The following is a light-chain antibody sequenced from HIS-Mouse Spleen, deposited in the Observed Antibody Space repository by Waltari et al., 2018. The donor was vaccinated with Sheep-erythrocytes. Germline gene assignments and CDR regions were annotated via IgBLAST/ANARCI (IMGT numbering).Light chain of an antibody. CDR3: CSYAGSSTPWV. J-gene: IGLJ3*02. CDR2: EGS. CDR1: SSDVGSYNL. V-gene: IGLV2-23*01. Sequence: QSALTQPASVSGSPGQSITISCTGTSSDVGSYNLVSWYQQHPGKAPKLMIYEGSKRPSVVSNRFSGCKSGNTAYLTISWLQAEDEADYYCCSYAGSSTPWVFGGGTKLTGL.